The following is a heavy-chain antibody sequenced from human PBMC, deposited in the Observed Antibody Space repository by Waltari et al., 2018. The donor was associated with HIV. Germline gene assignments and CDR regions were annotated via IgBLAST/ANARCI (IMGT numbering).Heavy chain of an antibody. Sequence: QVQLIPSGAEVKKPGASVKVSCQVFGYTLTELSMHWVRQAPGKGLEWMGGWDREGERNINAQRFQGGEAMTEDTSTNTASMEWTSLTSEDTAVYYCATGAGTTSIQLYDMDVWGQGTTVTVSS. D-gene: IGHD1-1*01. CDR1: GYTLTELS. CDR2: WDREGERN. J-gene: IGHJ6*02. V-gene: IGHV1-24*01. CDR3: ATGAGTTSIQLYDMDV.